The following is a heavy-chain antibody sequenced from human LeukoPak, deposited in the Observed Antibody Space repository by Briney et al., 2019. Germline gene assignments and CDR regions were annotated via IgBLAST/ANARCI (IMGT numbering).Heavy chain of an antibody. D-gene: IGHD6-13*01. CDR3: ARTYGSSGLGYFDL. Sequence: SETLSLTCTVSGGSISSYYWSWIRQPPGKGLEWIGYIYYSGSTNYSPSLKSQLTISVDTSKNQFSLKLSSVTAADTAVYYCARTYGSSGLGYFDLWGRGTLGTVSS. CDR2: IYYSGST. V-gene: IGHV4-59*01. J-gene: IGHJ2*01. CDR1: GGSISSYY.